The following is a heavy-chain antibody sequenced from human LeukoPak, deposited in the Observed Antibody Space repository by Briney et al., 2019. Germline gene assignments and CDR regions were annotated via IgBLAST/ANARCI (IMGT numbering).Heavy chain of an antibody. CDR3: ARGPGRVYFQH. CDR1: GGSISSYY. CDR2: IYYSGST. J-gene: IGHJ1*01. V-gene: IGHV4-59*01. Sequence: KTSETLSLTCTVSGGSISSYYWSWIRQPPGKGLEWIGYIYYSGSTNYNPSLKSRVTISVDTSKNQFSLKLSSVTAADTAVYYCARGPGRVYFQHWGQGTLVTVSS. D-gene: IGHD2-15*01.